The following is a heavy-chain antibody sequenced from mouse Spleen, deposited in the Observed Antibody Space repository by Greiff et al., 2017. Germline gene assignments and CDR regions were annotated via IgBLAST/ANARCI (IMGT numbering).Heavy chain of an antibody. CDR3: ARPPLITTVGEAWFAY. J-gene: IGHJ3*01. Sequence: QVQLQQSGPELVKPGASVKISCKASGYAFSSSWMNWVKQRPGKGLEWIGRIYPGDGDTNYNGKFKGKATLTADKSSSTAYMQLSSLTSEDSAVYFCARPPLITTVGEAWFAYWGQGTLVTVSA. CDR1: GYAFSSSW. CDR2: IYPGDGDT. D-gene: IGHD1-1*01. V-gene: IGHV1-82*01.